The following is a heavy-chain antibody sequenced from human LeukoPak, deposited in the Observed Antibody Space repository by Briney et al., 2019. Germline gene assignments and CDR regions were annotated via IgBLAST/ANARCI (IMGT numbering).Heavy chain of an antibody. V-gene: IGHV3-23*01. D-gene: IGHD3-3*01. CDR2: ISGGSA. J-gene: IGHJ6*03. Sequence: SGGSLRLSCAASGFTFSSYAMSWVRQAPGKGLEWVSAISGGSADYADSVKGRFSIPIDNSKNTLYLQMNSLRAEDTAVYYCAKDRSSRYDFWSGSFSHYYYYYVDVWGKGTTVTVSS. CDR3: AKDRSSRYDFWSGSFSHYYYYYVDV. CDR1: GFTFSSYA.